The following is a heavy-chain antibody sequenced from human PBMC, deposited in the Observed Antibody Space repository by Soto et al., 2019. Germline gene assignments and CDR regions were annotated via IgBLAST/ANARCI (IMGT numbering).Heavy chain of an antibody. CDR1: GFSLSNARMG. V-gene: IGHV2-26*01. Sequence: QVTLKESGPVLVKPTETLTLTCTVSGFSLSNARMGVSWIRQPPGKALEWLAHIFSYDEKSYSTSLKSRLTISKDTSKSQVVLTMTNMDPVDTATYYCARIQGGIAVAPGLFDYWGQGTLVTVSS. CDR3: ARIQGGIAVAPGLFDY. D-gene: IGHD6-19*01. J-gene: IGHJ4*02. CDR2: IFSYDEK.